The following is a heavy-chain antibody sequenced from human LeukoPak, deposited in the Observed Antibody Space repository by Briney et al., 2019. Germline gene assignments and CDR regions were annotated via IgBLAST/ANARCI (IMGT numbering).Heavy chain of an antibody. Sequence: PGRSLRLSCAASGFTFSSYGMHWVRQAPGKGLEWVAVIWYDGSNKYYADSVKGRSTISRDNSKNTLYLQMNSLRAEDTAVYYCARDSVGATADYWGQGTLVTVSS. CDR3: ARDSVGATADY. D-gene: IGHD1-26*01. V-gene: IGHV3-33*01. CDR2: IWYDGSNK. CDR1: GFTFSSYG. J-gene: IGHJ4*02.